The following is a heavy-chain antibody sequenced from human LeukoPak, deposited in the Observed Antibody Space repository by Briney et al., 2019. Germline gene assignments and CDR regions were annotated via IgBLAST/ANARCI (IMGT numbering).Heavy chain of an antibody. CDR2: ISSSGSSI. V-gene: IGHV3-48*03. CDR1: GFTFSSYE. J-gene: IGHJ4*02. D-gene: IGHD1-26*01. Sequence: PGGSLRLSCAASGFTFSSYEMNWVRQAPGKGLEWVSYISSSGSSIYYADSVKGRFTISRDNAKNSLYLQMNSLRAEDTAVYYCARGDSGSYYFDYWGRETLVTVSP. CDR3: ARGDSGSYYFDY.